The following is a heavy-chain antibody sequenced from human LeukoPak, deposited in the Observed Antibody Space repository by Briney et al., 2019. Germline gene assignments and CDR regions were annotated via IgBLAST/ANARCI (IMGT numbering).Heavy chain of an antibody. CDR3: ASPLYCSGGICYSEFGY. D-gene: IGHD2-15*01. V-gene: IGHV3-21*01. CDR2: ISSNSSYI. Sequence: GGSLRLSCAASGFTFSSYSMNWVRQAPGKGLEWVSSISSNSSYIYYADSVKGRFTISRDKAKNSLYLQMNSLRAEDTAVYYCASPLYCSGGICYSEFGYWGQGTLVTVSS. CDR1: GFTFSSYS. J-gene: IGHJ4*02.